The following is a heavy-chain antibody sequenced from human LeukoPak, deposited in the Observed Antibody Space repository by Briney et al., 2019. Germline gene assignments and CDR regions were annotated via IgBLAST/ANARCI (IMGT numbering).Heavy chain of an antibody. D-gene: IGHD6-19*01. CDR2: ISYDGSNK. J-gene: IGHJ4*02. CDR1: GFTFSSYA. Sequence: GRSLRLSCAASGFTFSSYAMHWVRQAPGKGLEWVAVISYDGSNKYYADSVKGRFTISRDNSKSALYLQMNSLRAEDTAVYYCARRLGAVAGSFDYWGQGTLVTVSS. V-gene: IGHV3-30*04. CDR3: ARRLGAVAGSFDY.